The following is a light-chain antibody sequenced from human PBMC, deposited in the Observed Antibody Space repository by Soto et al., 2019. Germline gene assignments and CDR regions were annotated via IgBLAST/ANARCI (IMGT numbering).Light chain of an antibody. V-gene: IGLV2-8*01. J-gene: IGLJ2*01. CDR2: EVS. Sequence: QPVLTQPPSASGSPGQSVTISCTGTSSDVGGYNYVSWYQQHPGKAPKLMIYEVSKRPSGVPDRFSGSKSGSTASLTVSGLQADDEADYYCSSYAGSNNLVFGGGTKLTVL. CDR3: SSYAGSNNLV. CDR1: SSDVGGYNY.